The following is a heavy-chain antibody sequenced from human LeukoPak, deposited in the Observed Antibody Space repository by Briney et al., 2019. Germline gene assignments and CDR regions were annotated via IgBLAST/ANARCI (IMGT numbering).Heavy chain of an antibody. CDR3: ARGRVWLRLSDY. CDR1: GYTFTSYY. Sequence: ASVKVSCKASGYTFTSYYMHWVRQAPGQGLEWMGWISAYNGNTNYAQKFQGRVTMTRNTSISTAYMELSSLRSEDTAVYYCARGRVWLRLSDYWGQGTLVTVSS. CDR2: ISAYNGNT. J-gene: IGHJ4*02. D-gene: IGHD5-12*01. V-gene: IGHV1-8*02.